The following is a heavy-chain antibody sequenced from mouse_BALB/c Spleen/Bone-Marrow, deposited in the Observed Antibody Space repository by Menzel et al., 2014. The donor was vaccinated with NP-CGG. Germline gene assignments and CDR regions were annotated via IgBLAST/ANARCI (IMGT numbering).Heavy chain of an antibody. Sequence: EVQLQQSGPELVKPGASVKVSCKASGYAFTNYNMFWVKQSHGKSLEWIGYIDPYGGGTNYNQKFKGKATLTVDKSSSTAYMHLNSLTPEDSAVYYCARELSRAMDYWGQGNSVTVSS. CDR1: GYAFTNYN. V-gene: IGHV1S135*01. J-gene: IGHJ4*01. CDR3: ARELSRAMDY. CDR2: IDPYGGGT. D-gene: IGHD2-12*01.